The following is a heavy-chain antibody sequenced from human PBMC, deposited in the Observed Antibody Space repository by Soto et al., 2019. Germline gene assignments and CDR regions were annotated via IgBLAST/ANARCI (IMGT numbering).Heavy chain of an antibody. CDR1: GGSVNSGSYY. Sequence: PSETLSLTCAVSGGSVNSGSYYWSWIRQPPGKGLEWIGYIYYRGSTNYNPSLKSRVTISLDTSKNQFSLKLGSVTAADTAVYYCARDNYVSNNFDYWGQGALVTVSS. CDR3: ARDNYVSNNFDY. D-gene: IGHD1-7*01. V-gene: IGHV4-61*01. J-gene: IGHJ4*02. CDR2: IYYRGST.